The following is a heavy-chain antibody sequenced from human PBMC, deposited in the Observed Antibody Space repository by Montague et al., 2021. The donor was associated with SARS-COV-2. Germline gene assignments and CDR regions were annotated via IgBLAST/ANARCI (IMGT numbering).Heavy chain of an antibody. CDR2: ISSSGSII. J-gene: IGHJ6*02. CDR3: ARDREYCSSASCYDICYGMDV. CDR1: GFTFTHYE. V-gene: IGHV3-48*03. Sequence: SLRLSCAASGFTFTHYEMNWVRRAPGKGLEWVSYISSSGSIIYYADSVKGRFTISRDVAKNSLYLQMSSLRAEDTAVYYCARDREYCSSASCYDICYGMDVWGPGTTVTVSS. D-gene: IGHD2-2*01.